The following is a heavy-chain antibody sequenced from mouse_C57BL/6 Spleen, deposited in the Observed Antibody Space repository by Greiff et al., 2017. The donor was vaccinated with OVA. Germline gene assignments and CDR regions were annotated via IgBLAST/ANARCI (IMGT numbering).Heavy chain of an antibody. CDR1: GYTFTDYY. J-gene: IGHJ2*01. Sequence: VQLQQSGPELVKPGASVKISCKASGYTFTDYYMNWVKQSQGKSLEWIGDINPNNGGTSYNQKFKGKATLTVDKSSSTAYMELRSLTSEDSAVYYCARTGTGWGQGTTLTVSS. V-gene: IGHV1-26*01. CDR2: INPNNGGT. CDR3: ARTGTG. D-gene: IGHD4-1*01.